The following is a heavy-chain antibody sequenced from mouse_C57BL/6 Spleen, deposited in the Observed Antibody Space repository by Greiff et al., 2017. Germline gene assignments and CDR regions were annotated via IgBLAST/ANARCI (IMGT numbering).Heavy chain of an antibody. CDR1: GYTFTSYW. D-gene: IGHD1-1*01. CDR3: AREGLPPYGSRVYFDY. J-gene: IGHJ2*01. V-gene: IGHV1-64*01. Sequence: QVQLQQSGAELVKPGASVKLSCKASGYTFTSYWMHWVKQRPGQGLEWIGMIHPNSGSTNYNEKFKSKATLTVDKSSSTAYMQLSSLTSEDSAVYYCAREGLPPYGSRVYFDYWGQGTTLTVSS. CDR2: IHPNSGST.